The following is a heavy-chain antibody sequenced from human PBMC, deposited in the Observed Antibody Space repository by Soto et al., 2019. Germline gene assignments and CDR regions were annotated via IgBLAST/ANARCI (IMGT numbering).Heavy chain of an antibody. Sequence: GSVKVSCKASGYSFSSYGVSWVRQAPGQGLEWIGWINPYNGNTLNAQNLQGRVTLTTDTSTSTAYMELRSLRSDDTAIYYCARDPGAATFDYWGQGTLVTVSS. CDR1: GYSFSSYG. CDR3: ARDPGAATFDY. V-gene: IGHV1-18*04. CDR2: INPYNGNT. J-gene: IGHJ4*01. D-gene: IGHD1-26*01.